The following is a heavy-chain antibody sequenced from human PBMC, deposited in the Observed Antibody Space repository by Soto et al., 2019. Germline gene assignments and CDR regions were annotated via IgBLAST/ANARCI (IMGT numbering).Heavy chain of an antibody. CDR2: ISSSGSTM. CDR1: GFTFSDYY. V-gene: IGHV3-11*01. D-gene: IGHD2-2*02. Sequence: VGSLRLSCAASGFTFSDYYMSWIRQAPGKGLEWVSYISSSGSTMYYADSVKGRFTISRDNAKNSLYLQMNSLRAEDTAVYYCARELGYCSSTSCYTSCFDPCGQRTLVTVSS. J-gene: IGHJ5*02. CDR3: ARELGYCSSTSCYTSCFDP.